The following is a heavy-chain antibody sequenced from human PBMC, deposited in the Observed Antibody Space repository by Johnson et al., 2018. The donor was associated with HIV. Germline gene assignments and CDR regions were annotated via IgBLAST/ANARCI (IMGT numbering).Heavy chain of an antibody. Sequence: VQLVESGGGLVKPGGSLRLSCAASGFTFSDYYMSWIRQAPGKGLEWVANIKQDGSEKYYVDSVKGRFTISRDNAKNSLYLQMNSLRAEDTALYYCAKLTRLDAFDVWGQGTMVTVSS. CDR2: IKQDGSEK. J-gene: IGHJ3*01. D-gene: IGHD4-23*01. CDR1: GFTFSDYY. V-gene: IGHV3-7*05. CDR3: AKLTRLDAFDV.